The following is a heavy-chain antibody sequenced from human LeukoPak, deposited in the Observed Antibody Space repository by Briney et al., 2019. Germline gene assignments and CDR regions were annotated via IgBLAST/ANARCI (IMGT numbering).Heavy chain of an antibody. D-gene: IGHD2-21*02. CDR3: ARSVAYCGGDCYPTNI. CDR1: GYTFTSYG. Sequence: GASVKVSCKASGYTFTSYGISWVRQAPGQGLEWMGWISAYNGNTNYAQKLQGRVTMTTDTSTSTAYTELRSLRSDDTAVYYCARSVAYCGGDCYPTNIWGQGTMVTVSS. V-gene: IGHV1-18*01. CDR2: ISAYNGNT. J-gene: IGHJ3*02.